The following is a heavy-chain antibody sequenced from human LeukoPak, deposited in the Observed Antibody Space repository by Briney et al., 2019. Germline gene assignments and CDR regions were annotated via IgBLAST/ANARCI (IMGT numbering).Heavy chain of an antibody. CDR2: IYYSGST. CDR3: ARALYYYYYMDV. CDR1: GGPISSYY. J-gene: IGHJ6*03. V-gene: IGHV4-59*12. Sequence: PSETLSLTCTVSGGPISSYYWSWIRQPPGKGLEWIGYIYYSGSTNYNPPLKSRVTISVDTSKNQFSLKLSSVTAADTAVYYCARALYYYYYMDVWGKGTTVTVSS.